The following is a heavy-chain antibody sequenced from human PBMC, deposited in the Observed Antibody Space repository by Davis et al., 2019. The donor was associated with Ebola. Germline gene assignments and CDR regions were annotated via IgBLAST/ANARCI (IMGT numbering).Heavy chain of an antibody. CDR2: ISSSSSSI. V-gene: IGHV3-48*01. CDR1: GFTFRSYS. J-gene: IGHJ4*02. D-gene: IGHD1-20*01. Sequence: GESLKISCAASGFTFRSYSMNWVRQAPGKGLEWISYISSSSSSIYYADSGSVKGRFSISRDNSKNTVYLQMNSLRAEDTALYYCARDPQVYTWNAHPTWDYWGQGTLVTVSS. CDR3: ARDPQVYTWNAHPTWDY.